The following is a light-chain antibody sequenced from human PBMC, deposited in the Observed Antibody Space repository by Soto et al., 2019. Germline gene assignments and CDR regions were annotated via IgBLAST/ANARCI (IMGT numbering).Light chain of an antibody. CDR3: QQYDNWPPYT. J-gene: IGKJ2*01. CDR1: QSVSSN. CDR2: GAS. Sequence: EVVMSQSPATLSVSPGERATLACRASQSVSSNLAWYQQKPGQAPRLLIYGASTRATGIPTRFSGSGSGTEFTLTISSLQSEDFAVYYCQQYDNWPPYTFGLGTNREI. V-gene: IGKV3-15*01.